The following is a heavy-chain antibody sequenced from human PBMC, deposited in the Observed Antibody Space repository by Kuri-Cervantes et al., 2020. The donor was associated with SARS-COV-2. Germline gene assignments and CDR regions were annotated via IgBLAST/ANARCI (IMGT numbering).Heavy chain of an antibody. D-gene: IGHD3-3*01. J-gene: IGHJ4*02. V-gene: IGHV1-46*01. CDR3: ATGSSYFDY. Sequence: ASVKVSCKASGYTFTSYYMHWVRQAPGQGLEWMGIINPSGGSTSYAQKFQGRVTMTRDTSISTAYMELSRLTSDDTAVYYCATGSSYFDYWGQGTLVTVSS. CDR2: INPSGGST. CDR1: GYTFTSYY.